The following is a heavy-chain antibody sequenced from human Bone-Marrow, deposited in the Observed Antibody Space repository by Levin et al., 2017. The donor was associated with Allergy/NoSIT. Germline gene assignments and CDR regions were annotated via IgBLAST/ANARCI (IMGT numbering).Heavy chain of an antibody. D-gene: IGHD5-12*01. CDR2: IYSGGST. CDR3: APRSVDSPY. J-gene: IGHJ4*02. Sequence: GESLKISCAASGFSVSSNYMTWVRQAPGKGLEWVSLIYSGGSTAYADSVKGRFTISRDNSKNTLFLQMNNLRVDETAVYYCAPRSVDSPYWGQGTLVTVS. CDR1: GFSVSSNY. V-gene: IGHV3-66*01.